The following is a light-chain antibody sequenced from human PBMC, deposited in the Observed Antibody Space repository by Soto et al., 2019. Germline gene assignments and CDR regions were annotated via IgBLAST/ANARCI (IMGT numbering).Light chain of an antibody. CDR2: GAS. J-gene: IGKJ1*01. CDR3: QQYNNWT. V-gene: IGKV3-15*01. CDR1: QSVSSN. Sequence: EIVMTQSPATLSVSPGERATLSCRASQSVSSNLAWYQQKPGQAPRLLTYGASTRATGIPARFSGSGSGTEFTLTISSLQSEDFAVYYCQQYNNWTFGQGTKVEIK.